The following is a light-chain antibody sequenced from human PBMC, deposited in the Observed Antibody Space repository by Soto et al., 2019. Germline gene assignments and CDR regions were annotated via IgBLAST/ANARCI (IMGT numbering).Light chain of an antibody. V-gene: IGKV3-15*01. Sequence: EIVLTQSPATLSVSPEERATLSCRASQSVSNNLAWYQKKPGQAPRLLIYGGSTRAPGIPARFSGSGSGTEFTLTISSLQSEDFAVYYCQQYNNWWTFGQGTRVEIK. J-gene: IGKJ1*01. CDR2: GGS. CDR3: QQYNNWWT. CDR1: QSVSNN.